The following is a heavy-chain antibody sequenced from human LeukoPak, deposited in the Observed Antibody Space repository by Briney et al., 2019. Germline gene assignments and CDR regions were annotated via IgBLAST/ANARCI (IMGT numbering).Heavy chain of an antibody. Sequence: ASVKVSCKASGYTFTGYYMHWVRQAPGQGLEWMGWINPNSGGTNYAQKFQGRVTMTGDTSISTAYMELSRLRSDDTAVYYCAIGGNSGYDFLIGAIDYWGPGTLVTVSS. CDR1: GYTFTGYY. CDR2: INPNSGGT. J-gene: IGHJ4*02. CDR3: AIGGNSGYDFLIGAIDY. D-gene: IGHD5-12*01. V-gene: IGHV1-2*02.